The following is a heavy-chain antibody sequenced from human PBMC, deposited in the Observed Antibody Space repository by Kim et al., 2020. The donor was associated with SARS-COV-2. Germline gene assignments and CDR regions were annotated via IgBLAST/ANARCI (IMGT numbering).Heavy chain of an antibody. CDR1: EFTFSSYT. CDR3: AREKVGIVWPGPLDV. Sequence: GGSLRLSCAASEFTFSSYTIHWVRQAPGKGLEYVSSITGNGDCRYYADSVRGRFTISRDNSKNTLYLQMGSLRVEDMAVYYCAREKVGIVWPGPLDVWGQGTTVTVSS. D-gene: IGHD1-26*01. J-gene: IGHJ6*02. V-gene: IGHV3-64*02. CDR2: ITGNGDCR.